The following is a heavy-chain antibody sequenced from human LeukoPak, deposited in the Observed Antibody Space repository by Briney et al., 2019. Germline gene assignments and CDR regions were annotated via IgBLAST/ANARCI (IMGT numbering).Heavy chain of an antibody. CDR1: GGSFSGYY. J-gene: IGHJ5*02. V-gene: IGHV4-34*01. CDR3: VRGKYGYCSSASCYLTGWFDP. CDR2: INHSGST. Sequence: PSQTLSLTCAVYGGSFSGYYWSWIRQPPGKGLEWIGEINHSGSTNYNPSLKSRVTISVDTSKNQFSLKLSSVTAADTAVYYCVRGKYGYCSSASCYLTGWFDPWGQGTLVTVSS. D-gene: IGHD2-2*01.